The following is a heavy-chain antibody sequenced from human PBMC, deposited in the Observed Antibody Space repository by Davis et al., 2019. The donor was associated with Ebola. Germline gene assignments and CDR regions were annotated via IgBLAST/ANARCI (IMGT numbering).Heavy chain of an antibody. CDR1: GGSISSYY. D-gene: IGHD2-2*01. J-gene: IGHJ3*02. CDR3: ARVVWGIVLVPAALAGAFDI. CDR2: IYYSGST. V-gene: IGHV4-59*12. Sequence: MPSETLSLTCTVSGGSISSYYWSWIRQHPGKGLEWIGYIYYSGSTYYNPSLKSRVTISVDTSRNRFSLKLSSVTAADTAVYYCARVVWGIVLVPAALAGAFDIWGQGTMVTVSS.